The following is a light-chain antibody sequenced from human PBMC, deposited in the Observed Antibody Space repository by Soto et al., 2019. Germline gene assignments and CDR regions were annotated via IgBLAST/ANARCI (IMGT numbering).Light chain of an antibody. CDR1: SNDVGGYNY. CDR3: CSYVGTYVYIL. CDR2: DVN. Sequence: QSVLTQPRSVSGSPGQSVTISCTGTSNDVGGYNYVSWYQHHPGKAPKLMIYDVNERPSGVPDRFSGSKSGNTASLTISGLQAEDEADYYCCSYVGTYVYILFGGGTKLTVL. J-gene: IGLJ2*01. V-gene: IGLV2-11*01.